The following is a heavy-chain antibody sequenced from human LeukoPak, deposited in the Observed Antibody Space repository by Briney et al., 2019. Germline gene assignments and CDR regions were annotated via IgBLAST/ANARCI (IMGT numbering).Heavy chain of an antibody. CDR2: ISSTGTYI. CDR1: GFTFSSSTFGSYT. J-gene: IGHJ4*02. Sequence: PGESLRLSCATSGFTFSSSTFGSYTMNWVRQAPGKGLKWVSSISSTGTYIYYTDSVKGRFTISRDIANSLLYLQMNSLRADDTAVYYCARDLDYSTGFDYWGQGTLVTVSS. CDR3: ARDLDYSTGFDY. D-gene: IGHD4-11*01. V-gene: IGHV3-21*01.